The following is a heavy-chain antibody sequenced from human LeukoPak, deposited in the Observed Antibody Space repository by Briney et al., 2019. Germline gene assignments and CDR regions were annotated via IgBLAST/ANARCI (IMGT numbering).Heavy chain of an antibody. CDR1: GFTFSSYA. CDR2: ISGSGGST. J-gene: IGHJ6*02. CDR3: SKYQFLSGYYEDFGGGPMDV. V-gene: IGHV3-23*01. D-gene: IGHD3-3*01. Sequence: PGASLRLSCAASGFTFSSYAMSWVRQAPGKGLEWVSAISGSGGSTYYADSVKGRFTISRDNSKNTLYLQMNSQRTEDTAVYYCSKYQFLSGYYEDFGGGPMDVWGQGTTVTVSS.